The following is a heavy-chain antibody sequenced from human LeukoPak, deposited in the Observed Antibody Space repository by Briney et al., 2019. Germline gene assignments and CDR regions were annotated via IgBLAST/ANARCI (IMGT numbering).Heavy chain of an antibody. Sequence: PSETLSLTCAVYGGSFSGYYWSWIRQPPGKGLEWIGEINHSGSTNYNPSLKSRVTISADTSKNQFSLKLSSVTAADTAVYYCARGPYYDFWSGIPGLYFDYWGQGTLVTVAS. CDR1: GGSFSGYY. CDR2: INHSGST. CDR3: ARGPYYDFWSGIPGLYFDY. V-gene: IGHV4-34*01. D-gene: IGHD3-3*01. J-gene: IGHJ4*02.